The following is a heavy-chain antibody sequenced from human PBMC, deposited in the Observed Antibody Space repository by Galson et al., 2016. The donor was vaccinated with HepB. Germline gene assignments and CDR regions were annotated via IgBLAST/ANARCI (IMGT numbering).Heavy chain of an antibody. CDR3: ARDAGAVSHP. V-gene: IGHV3-23*01. Sequence: SLRLSCAASGFTFSASTMAWARQAPGKGLEWVSGISANGDIKDYSQTAKGRFTISRDNSKNTLFLEMISLSVDDTAMYYCARDAGAVSHPWGQGTLVTVSS. J-gene: IGHJ5*02. D-gene: IGHD2-8*01. CDR2: ISANGDIK. CDR1: GFTFSAST.